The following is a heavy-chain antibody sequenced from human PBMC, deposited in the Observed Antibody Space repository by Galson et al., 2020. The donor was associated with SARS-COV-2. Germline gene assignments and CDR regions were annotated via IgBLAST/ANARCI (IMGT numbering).Heavy chain of an antibody. CDR1: GFTFSSYW. CDR2: IKQDGSDR. CDR3: ARHQDGYNDF. D-gene: IGHD5-12*01. Sequence: LSLTCAASGFTFSSYWMSWVRQAPGKGLQWVANIKQDGSDRYYVDSVKGRFTISSDNAKNSVFLQMNSLRAEDTAVYYCARHQDGYNDFWGQGTLVTVSS. V-gene: IGHV3-7*01. J-gene: IGHJ4*02.